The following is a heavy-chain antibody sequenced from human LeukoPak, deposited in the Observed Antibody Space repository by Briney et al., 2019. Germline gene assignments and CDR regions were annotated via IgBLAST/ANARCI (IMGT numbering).Heavy chain of an antibody. Sequence: PSQTLSLTCTVSGGSISSGGYYWSWIRQPPGKGLEWIGYIYHSGSTYYNPSLKSRVTISVDRSKNQFSLKLSSVTAADTAVYYCARGGRGSGWYGSEWHFDYWGQGTLVTVSS. J-gene: IGHJ4*02. V-gene: IGHV4-30-2*01. D-gene: IGHD6-19*01. CDR2: IYHSGST. CDR1: GGSISSGGYY. CDR3: ARGGRGSGWYGSEWHFDY.